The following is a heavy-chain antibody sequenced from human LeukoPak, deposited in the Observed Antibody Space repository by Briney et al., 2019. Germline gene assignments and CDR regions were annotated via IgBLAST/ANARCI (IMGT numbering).Heavy chain of an antibody. Sequence: SETLSLTFTCTGAASTSSSYYWGWIRQPPGKGLEWIGYIYYSGSTYYNPSLKSRVTISVDTSKNQFSLKLSSVTAADTAVYYCAREGLDSSGYYFDYWGQGTLVTVSS. CDR3: AREGLDSSGYYFDY. J-gene: IGHJ4*02. V-gene: IGHV4-39*07. CDR2: IYYSGST. CDR1: GAASTSSSYY. D-gene: IGHD3-22*01.